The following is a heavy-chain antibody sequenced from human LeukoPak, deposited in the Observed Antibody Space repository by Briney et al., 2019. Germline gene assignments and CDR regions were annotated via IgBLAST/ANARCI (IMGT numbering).Heavy chain of an antibody. CDR2: SHHSAGT. J-gene: IGHJ3*01. CDR1: GGSISSGGHY. V-gene: IGHV4-39*01. D-gene: IGHD3-22*01. Sequence: KPSETLSLTCTVSGGSISSGGHYWGWIRQPPGKGLEWIGTSHHSAGTSYNPSLKSRVTISLDTSKNQFSLKLGSVTASDTAVYYCAADSSGYYEAFDLWGQGTVVTVSS. CDR3: AADSSGYYEAFDL.